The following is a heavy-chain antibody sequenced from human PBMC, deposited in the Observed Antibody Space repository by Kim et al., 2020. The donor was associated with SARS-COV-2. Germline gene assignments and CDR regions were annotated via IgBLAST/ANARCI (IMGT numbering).Heavy chain of an antibody. V-gene: IGHV3-21*01. J-gene: IGHJ5*02. CDR1: GFTFSSYS. D-gene: IGHD6-19*01. CDR2: ITSSGSYI. Sequence: GGSLRLSCAASGFTFSSYSMNWVRQAPGKGLEWVSSITSSGSYIYYADSVKGRFTISRDNAKNTLYLQMNSLRAEDTAVYYCAREGGGSSGWSWFDPWGQGTLVTVSS. CDR3: AREGGGSSGWSWFDP.